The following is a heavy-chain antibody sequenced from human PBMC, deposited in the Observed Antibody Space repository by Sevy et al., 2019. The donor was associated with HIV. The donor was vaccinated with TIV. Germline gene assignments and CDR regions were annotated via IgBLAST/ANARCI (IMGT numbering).Heavy chain of an antibody. CDR2: ISYDGSNK. D-gene: IGHD4-17*01. Sequence: GGSLRLSCAASGFTFSSYAMHWVRQAPGKGLEWVAVISYDGSNKYYADSVKGRFTISRDNSKNTLYLQMNSLRAEDMAVYYCAREDYGDYFSRSSGKNAFDIWGQGTMVTVSS. J-gene: IGHJ3*02. V-gene: IGHV3-30-3*01. CDR3: AREDYGDYFSRSSGKNAFDI. CDR1: GFTFSSYA.